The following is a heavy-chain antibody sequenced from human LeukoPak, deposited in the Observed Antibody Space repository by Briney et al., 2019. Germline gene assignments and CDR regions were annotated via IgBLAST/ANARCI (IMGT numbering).Heavy chain of an antibody. J-gene: IGHJ4*02. V-gene: IGHV4-4*02. CDR2: IYHSGST. Sequence: PSGTLSLTCAVSGGSISSSNWWSWVRQPPGKGLEWIGEIYHSGSTNYNPSLKSRVTISVDKSKNQFSLKLNSVTAADTAVYYCARHRSKWLQSSFDYWGQGTLVTVSS. CDR3: ARHRSKWLQSSFDY. CDR1: GGSISSSNW. D-gene: IGHD5-24*01.